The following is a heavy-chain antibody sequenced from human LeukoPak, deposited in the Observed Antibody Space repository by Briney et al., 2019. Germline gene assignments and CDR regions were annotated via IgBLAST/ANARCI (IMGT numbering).Heavy chain of an antibody. V-gene: IGHV3-33*06. Sequence: PGGSLRLSCAASGFTFSSYGMHWVRQAPGKGLEWVAVIWYDGSNKYYADSVKGRFTISRDNSKNTLYLQMNSLRAEDTAVYYCAKDQDGMATEYYFDYWGQGTLVTVSS. D-gene: IGHD5-24*01. CDR3: AKDQDGMATEYYFDY. J-gene: IGHJ4*02. CDR2: IWYDGSNK. CDR1: GFTFSSYG.